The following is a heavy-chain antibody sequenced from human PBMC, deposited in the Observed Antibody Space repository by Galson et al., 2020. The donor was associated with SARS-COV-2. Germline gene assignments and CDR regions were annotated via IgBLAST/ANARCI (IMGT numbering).Heavy chain of an antibody. D-gene: IGHD6-19*01. CDR3: ARVVQQWLFYWFDP. Sequence: MHWVRQAPGQRLEWMGWINAGNGNTKYSQKFQGRVTITRDTSASTAYMELSSLRSEDTAVYYCARVVQQWLFYWFDPWGQGTLVTVSS. V-gene: IGHV1-3*01. J-gene: IGHJ5*02. CDR2: INAGNGNT.